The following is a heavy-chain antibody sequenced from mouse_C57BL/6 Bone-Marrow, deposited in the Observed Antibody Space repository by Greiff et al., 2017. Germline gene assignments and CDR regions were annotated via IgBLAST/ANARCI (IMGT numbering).Heavy chain of an antibody. CDR3: ARSLYYYGSPWFDY. V-gene: IGHV1-55*01. J-gene: IGHJ2*01. CDR2: IYPGSGST. Sequence: VQLQQPGAELVKPGASVKMSCKASGYTFTSYWITWVKQRPGQGLEWIGDIYPGSGSTNYNEKFKSKATLTVDKSSSTAYMQLSSLTSEDSAVYYCARSLYYYGSPWFDYWGQGTTLTVSS. D-gene: IGHD1-1*01. CDR1: GYTFTSYW.